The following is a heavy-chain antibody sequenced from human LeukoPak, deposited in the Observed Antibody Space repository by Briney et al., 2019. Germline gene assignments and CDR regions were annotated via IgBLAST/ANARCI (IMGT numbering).Heavy chain of an antibody. CDR1: GGSISSSSYY. CDR3: ARDGYYNPSVAFDI. CDR2: IYYSGST. Sequence: SETLSLTCTVSGGSISSSSYYWGWIRQPPGKGLEWIGSIYYSGSTYYNPSLKSRVTISVDTSKNQFSLKLSSVTAADTAVYYCARDGYYNPSVAFDIWGQGTMVTVSS. D-gene: IGHD3-9*01. J-gene: IGHJ3*02. V-gene: IGHV4-39*07.